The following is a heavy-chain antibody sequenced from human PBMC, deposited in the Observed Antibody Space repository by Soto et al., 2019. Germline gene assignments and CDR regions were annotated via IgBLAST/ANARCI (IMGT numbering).Heavy chain of an antibody. J-gene: IGHJ4*02. V-gene: IGHV1-18*01. CDR1: GYTFIKYG. CDR3: ARDDRFEASTYYDFWSGYKLGFDY. CDR2: ISPYDDKT. D-gene: IGHD3-3*01. Sequence: GASVKVSCKASGYTFIKYGIAWVRQAPGQGLEWMGWISPYDDKTIYAQTFQGRVTLTADRSTRTVYLDLRSLKSNDTAVYYCARDDRFEASTYYDFWSGYKLGFDYWGQGTLVTVSS.